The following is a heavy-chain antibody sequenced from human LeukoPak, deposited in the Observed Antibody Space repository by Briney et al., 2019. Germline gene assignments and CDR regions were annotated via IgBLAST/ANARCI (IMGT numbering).Heavy chain of an antibody. CDR2: INSNGGST. J-gene: IGHJ4*02. CDR3: VKDSSSGSYFDY. CDR1: GFTFSRYA. V-gene: IGHV3-64D*06. Sequence: RGGPLRLSCSASGFTFSRYAMHWVRQAPGKGLEYVSAINSNGGSTYYADSVKGRFTISRDNSRNTLHLQMSSLRVEDTAVYYCVKDSSSGSYFDYWGQGTQVTVSS. D-gene: IGHD3-10*01.